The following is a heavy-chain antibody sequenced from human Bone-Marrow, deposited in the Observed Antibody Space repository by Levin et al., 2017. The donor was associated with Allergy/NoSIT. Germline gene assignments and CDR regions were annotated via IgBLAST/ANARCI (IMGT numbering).Heavy chain of an antibody. Sequence: LSLTCAASGFTFSSYWMSWVRQAPGRGLEWVANIKYDGSEKYYVDSVKGRFTISRDNAKNSLYLQMNSLRAEDAAVYYCARDPTYSGSIWGQGTLVTVSS. D-gene: IGHD6-6*01. CDR2: IKYDGSEK. V-gene: IGHV3-7*01. J-gene: IGHJ4*02. CDR3: ARDPTYSGSI. CDR1: GFTFSSYW.